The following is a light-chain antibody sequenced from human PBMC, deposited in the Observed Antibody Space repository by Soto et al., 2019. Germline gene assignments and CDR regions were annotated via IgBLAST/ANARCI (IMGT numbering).Light chain of an antibody. CDR1: QGISSA. Sequence: AIQLTQSPSSLSASVGDRVTITCRASQGISSALAWYQQKPGKAPRLLIYDASSLESGVPSRFSGSGSGTDFTLTISSLQPEDFATYYCQQFNSYPITFGQGTRLEIK. CDR2: DAS. J-gene: IGKJ5*01. V-gene: IGKV1-13*02. CDR3: QQFNSYPIT.